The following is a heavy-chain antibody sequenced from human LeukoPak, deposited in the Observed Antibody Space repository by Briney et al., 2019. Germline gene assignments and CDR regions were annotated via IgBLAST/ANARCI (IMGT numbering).Heavy chain of an antibody. Sequence: GGSLRLSCAASGFTFSSYAMNWVRQAPGKGLEWVSGIIGSGGSTYYADSVKGRFTISRDNSKNTLYLQMNSLRAEDTAVYYCVKADSGYDLLFDYWGQGTLVTVSS. D-gene: IGHD5-12*01. CDR1: GFTFSSYA. V-gene: IGHV3-23*01. J-gene: IGHJ4*02. CDR2: IIGSGGST. CDR3: VKADSGYDLLFDY.